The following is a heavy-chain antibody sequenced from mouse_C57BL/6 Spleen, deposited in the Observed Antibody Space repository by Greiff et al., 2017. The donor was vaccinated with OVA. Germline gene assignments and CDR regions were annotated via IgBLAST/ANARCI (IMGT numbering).Heavy chain of an antibody. CDR2: INPNNGGT. D-gene: IGHD1-1*01. CDR3: ARGYYGPPRGAMDY. Sequence: EVQLQQSGPELVKPGASVKISCKASGYTFTDYYMNWVKQSHGKSLEWIGDINPNNGGTSYNQKFKGKATLTVDKSSSTAYMELRSLTSEDSAVYYCARGYYGPPRGAMDYWGQGTSVTVSS. V-gene: IGHV1-26*01. CDR1: GYTFTDYY. J-gene: IGHJ4*01.